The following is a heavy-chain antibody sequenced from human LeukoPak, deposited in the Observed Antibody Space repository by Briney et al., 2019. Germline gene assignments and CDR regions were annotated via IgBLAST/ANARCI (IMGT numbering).Heavy chain of an antibody. CDR2: ISGSGGST. CDR1: GFTFSSYA. D-gene: IGHD2-2*01. CDR3: ARGLGSSTSRHTFDI. V-gene: IGHV3-23*01. J-gene: IGHJ3*02. Sequence: GGSLRLSCAASGFTFSSYAMSWVRQAPGKGLEWVSGISGSGGSTYFADSVKGRFTISRDNSKNTLYLQMNSLSAEDTAIYYCARGLGSSTSRHTFDIWGQGTMVTVSS.